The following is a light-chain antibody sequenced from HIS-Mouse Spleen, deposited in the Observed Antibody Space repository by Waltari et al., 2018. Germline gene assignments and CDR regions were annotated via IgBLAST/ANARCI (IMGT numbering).Light chain of an antibody. CDR1: SLDGGRYNL. V-gene: IGLV2-23*03. CDR2: EGS. CDR3: CSYAGSSTFVV. Sequence: QSALTQPASVSGSPGQSITISCTGTSLDGGRYNLVPWYQQHPGEAPKLMIYEGSKRPSGVSNRFSGSKSGNTASLTISGLQAEDEADYYCCSYAGSSTFVVFGGGTKLTVL. J-gene: IGLJ2*01.